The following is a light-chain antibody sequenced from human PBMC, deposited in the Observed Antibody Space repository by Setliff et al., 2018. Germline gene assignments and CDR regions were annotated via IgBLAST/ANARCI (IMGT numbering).Light chain of an antibody. Sequence: QSVLAQPPSASGSPGQSLTISCTGTSRDIGAYNSVSWYQRHPGKAPKLLIYDVSRRPSGVSNRFSGSKSGNTASLTISGLQPEDEADYYCSSYITSSTPPHVFGAGTKVTVL. CDR3: SSYITSSTPPHV. V-gene: IGLV2-14*03. J-gene: IGLJ1*01. CDR2: DVS. CDR1: SRDIGAYNS.